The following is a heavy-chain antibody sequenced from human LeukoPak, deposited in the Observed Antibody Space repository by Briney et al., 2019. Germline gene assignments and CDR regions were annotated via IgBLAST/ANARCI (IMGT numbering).Heavy chain of an antibody. CDR3: AKELDTMFFDY. CDR2: AGWAGGTT. D-gene: IGHD3-10*02. CDR1: GFTFDRYT. Sequence: GGSLRLSGATSGFTFDRYTIHWVRQAPGKGLEWVSLAGWAGGTTYYSDSVRGRFTISRDSGKNSVYLQMNSLTTDDTAFYFCAKELDTMFFDYWGQGALVTVFS. J-gene: IGHJ4*02. V-gene: IGHV3-43*01.